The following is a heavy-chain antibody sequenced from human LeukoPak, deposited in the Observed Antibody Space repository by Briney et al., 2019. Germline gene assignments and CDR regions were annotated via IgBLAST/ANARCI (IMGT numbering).Heavy chain of an antibody. D-gene: IGHD6-13*01. CDR2: IYYSGRT. V-gene: IGHV4-59*01. J-gene: IGHJ4*02. CDR3: ARLLLYSSS. CDR1: GGSINSYY. Sequence: NPSETLSLTCTVSGGSINSYYWSWIRQPPGKGLEWIGYIYYSGRTNYNPSLKSRVTISVNTSKNQFSLKLSSVTAADTAVYYCARLLLYSSSWGQGTLVTVSS.